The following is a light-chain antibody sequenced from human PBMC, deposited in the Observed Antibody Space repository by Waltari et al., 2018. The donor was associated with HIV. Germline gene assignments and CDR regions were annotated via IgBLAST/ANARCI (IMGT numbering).Light chain of an antibody. Sequence: QSVLTQPPSASGTPGQRVTISCSGSSSNIGSNYVYWYQQLPGTAPKLLIYMNNQRPSGVPDRFSGSKSGTSASLASSGLRSEDEADYYCAAWDASLSAWVFGGGTKLTVL. J-gene: IGLJ3*02. V-gene: IGLV1-47*01. CDR3: AAWDASLSAWV. CDR1: SSNIGSNY. CDR2: MNN.